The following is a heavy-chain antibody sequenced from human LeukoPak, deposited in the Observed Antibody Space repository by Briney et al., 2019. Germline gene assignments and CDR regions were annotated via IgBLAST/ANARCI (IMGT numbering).Heavy chain of an antibody. D-gene: IGHD3-10*01. CDR2: ISYDGSNK. Sequence: PGGSLRLSCAASGFTFSGYAMPWVRQAPDKGLEWVAVISYDGSNKYYADSVKGRFTISRDNSKNTLYLQMNSLRAEDTAVYYCARGPYGSGSGIDYWGQGTLVTVSS. V-gene: IGHV3-30-3*01. J-gene: IGHJ4*02. CDR1: GFTFSGYA. CDR3: ARGPYGSGSGIDY.